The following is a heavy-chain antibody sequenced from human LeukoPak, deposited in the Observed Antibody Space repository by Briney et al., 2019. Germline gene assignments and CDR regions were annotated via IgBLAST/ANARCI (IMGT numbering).Heavy chain of an antibody. Sequence: GSLSLSCSASGFTFSSYWMTWVRQAPGKGPEWVANIKEDGSQKYYVGSVRGRFTISRDNAKNSLFLQMNSLRAEDTAVYYCARRGGSSSCRSPVDYWGQGTLVTVSS. CDR1: GFTFSSYW. D-gene: IGHD6-6*01. J-gene: IGHJ4*02. CDR3: ARRGGSSSCRSPVDY. V-gene: IGHV3-7*01. CDR2: IKEDGSQK.